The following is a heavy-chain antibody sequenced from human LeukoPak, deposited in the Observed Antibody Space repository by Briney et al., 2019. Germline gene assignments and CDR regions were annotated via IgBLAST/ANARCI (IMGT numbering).Heavy chain of an antibody. CDR3: ARDTEPYYSMTPDGYSDL. V-gene: IGHV1-2*02. CDR1: GYTFTDYY. D-gene: IGHD3-10*01. Sequence: GASVKVSCKASGYTFTDYYMHWVRQAPGQRLEWMGWIDPNSGGTKYAQKFQGRVTMTRDTSISTAYMELSRLRSDDTAVYYCARDTEPYYSMTPDGYSDLWGRGTLVTVSS. CDR2: IDPNSGGT. J-gene: IGHJ2*01.